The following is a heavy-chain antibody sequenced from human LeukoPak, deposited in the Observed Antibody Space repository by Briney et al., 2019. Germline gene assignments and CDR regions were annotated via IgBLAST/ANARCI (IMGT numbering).Heavy chain of an antibody. D-gene: IGHD1-26*01. Sequence: GGSLRLSCAASGFTFSNYWMTWVRQAPGKGLEWVANIKHDGSEDYYLDSVKGRFTISRDNSKNTLYLQMNSLRAEDTAVYYCARGEADLDYWGQGTLVTVSS. CDR1: GFTFSNYW. CDR2: IKHDGSED. CDR3: ARGEADLDY. J-gene: IGHJ4*02. V-gene: IGHV3-7*01.